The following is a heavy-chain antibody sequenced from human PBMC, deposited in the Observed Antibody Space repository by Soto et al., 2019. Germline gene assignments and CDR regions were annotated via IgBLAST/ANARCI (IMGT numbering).Heavy chain of an antibody. D-gene: IGHD3-10*01. Sequence: SATLSLTCTVSGGSISSYYWSWIRQPPGKGLEWIGYIHYSGSTNYNPSLKSRVTISVDTSKNQFSLKLSSVTAADTAVYYCARVWGGAFDFWGQGTMVTVSS. CDR2: IHYSGST. CDR1: GGSISSYY. V-gene: IGHV4-59*01. J-gene: IGHJ3*01. CDR3: ARVWGGAFDF.